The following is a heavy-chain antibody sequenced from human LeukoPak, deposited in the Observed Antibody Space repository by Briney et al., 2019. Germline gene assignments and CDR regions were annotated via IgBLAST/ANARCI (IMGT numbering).Heavy chain of an antibody. D-gene: IGHD2-15*01. V-gene: IGHV3-30*04. CDR1: GFTFSSYA. J-gene: IGHJ4*02. Sequence: PGGSLRLSCAASGFTFSSYAMHWIRQAPGKGLEWVAVISYDGSNKYYADSVKGRFTISRDNSKNTLYLQMNSLRAEDTAVYYCARERVPGYCSGGSCYSGKVGLGGFDYWGQGTLVTVSS. CDR2: ISYDGSNK. CDR3: ARERVPGYCSGGSCYSGKVGLGGFDY.